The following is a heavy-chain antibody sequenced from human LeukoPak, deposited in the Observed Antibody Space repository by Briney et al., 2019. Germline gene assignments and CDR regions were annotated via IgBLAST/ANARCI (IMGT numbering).Heavy chain of an antibody. V-gene: IGHV1-24*01. J-gene: IGHJ4*02. CDR3: ATDRSLGWELLGGFDY. CDR2: FDPEDGET. Sequence: ASVKVPCKVSGYTLTELSMHWVRQAPGKGLEWMGGFDPEDGETIYAQKFQGRVTMTEDTSTDTAYMELSSLRSEDTAVYYCATDRSLGWELLGGFDYWGQGTLVTVSS. D-gene: IGHD1-26*01. CDR1: GYTLTELS.